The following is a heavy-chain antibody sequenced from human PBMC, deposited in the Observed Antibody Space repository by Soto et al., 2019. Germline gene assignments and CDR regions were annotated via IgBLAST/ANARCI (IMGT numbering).Heavy chain of an antibody. D-gene: IGHD1-26*01. CDR2: IIPIFGTA. CDR3: ARDLDIGGGYATAAFDI. V-gene: IGHV1-69*01. CDR1: GGTFSSYA. Sequence: QVQLVQSGAEVKKPGSSVKVSCKASGGTFSSYAISWVRQAPGQGLEWMGGIIPIFGTAYYAQTCQGRVTITSDESTSTAYMELSSLRSEDTAVYYFARDLDIGGGYATAAFDIWAQGTMCTVSS. J-gene: IGHJ3*02.